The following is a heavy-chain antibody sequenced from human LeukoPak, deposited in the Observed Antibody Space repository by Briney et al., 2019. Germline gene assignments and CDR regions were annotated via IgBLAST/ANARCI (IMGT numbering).Heavy chain of an antibody. D-gene: IGHD6-13*01. J-gene: IGHJ4*02. Sequence: SETLSLTCTVSGGSISSSSYYWGWIRQPPGKGLEWIGEIYHSGSTNYNPSLKSRVTMSVDKSKNQFSLKLSSVTAADTAVYYCASAEPRGIIWYPYWGQGTLVTVSS. V-gene: IGHV4-61*05. CDR1: GGSISSSSYY. CDR3: ASAEPRGIIWYPY. CDR2: IYHSGST.